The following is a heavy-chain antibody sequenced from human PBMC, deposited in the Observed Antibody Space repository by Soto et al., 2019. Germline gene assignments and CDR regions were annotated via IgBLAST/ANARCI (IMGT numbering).Heavy chain of an antibody. J-gene: IGHJ4*02. CDR3: ARRRIVPTTNFDY. V-gene: IGHV4-39*01. CDR2: IFHTGAT. D-gene: IGHD1-26*01. CDR1: GDSISSSSFY. Sequence: QLQLQESGPGLVKPSETLSLTYTVSGDSISSSSFYWGWIRQPPGKGLEWIGHIFHTGATYQNPTLKSRLRRSVDTSKNQFSMTLSSVTATDTAVYYCARRRIVPTTNFDYSGQGTLVTGSS.